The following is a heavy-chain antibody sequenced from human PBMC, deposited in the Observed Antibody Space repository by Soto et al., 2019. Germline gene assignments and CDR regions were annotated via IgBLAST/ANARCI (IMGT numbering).Heavy chain of an antibody. CDR1: GFTFSSYA. V-gene: IGHV3-23*01. CDR2: ISGSSGST. CDR3: ARKGPLNWCPPYFDY. J-gene: IGHJ4*02. Sequence: GSLRLSCAASGFTFSSYAMSWVRQAPGKGLEWVSGISGSSGSTYYADSVKGRFTISRDNAKNTLYLQMNSLRAEDTAVYYCARKGPLNWCPPYFDYWGQGTLVTVSS. D-gene: IGHD1-20*01.